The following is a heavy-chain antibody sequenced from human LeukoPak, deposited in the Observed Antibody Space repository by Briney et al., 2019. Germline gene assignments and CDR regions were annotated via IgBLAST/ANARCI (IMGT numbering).Heavy chain of an antibody. CDR1: GFIFSTYH. V-gene: IGHV3-48*02. CDR2: ISSDSGTI. CDR3: ARRDPFDY. Sequence: GSLRLSCAASGFIFSTYHMNWVRQAPGKGLEWISFISSDSGTIYYADSVKGRFTISRDNAENSLYLQMNSLRDEDTAVYYCARRDPFDYWGQGTMVTVSS. J-gene: IGHJ4*02.